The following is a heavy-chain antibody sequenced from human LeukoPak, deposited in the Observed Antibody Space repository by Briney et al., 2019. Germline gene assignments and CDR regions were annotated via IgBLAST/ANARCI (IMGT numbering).Heavy chain of an antibody. V-gene: IGHV4-61*02. CDR3: ARYNGYYYRMDV. Sequence: SETLSLTCTVSGGSISSGSYYWSWIRQPAGNGLEWIGRIYTSGSTNYNPSLKSRVTISVDTSKNQFSLKLSSVTAADTAVYYCARYNGYYYRMDVWGKGTTVTISS. CDR2: IYTSGST. J-gene: IGHJ6*04. CDR1: GGSISSGSYY. D-gene: IGHD3-10*01.